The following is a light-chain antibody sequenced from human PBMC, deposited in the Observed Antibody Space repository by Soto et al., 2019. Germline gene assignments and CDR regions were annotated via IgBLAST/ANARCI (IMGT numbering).Light chain of an antibody. V-gene: IGLV2-14*01. CDR1: SSDVGGYNY. CDR3: ASYRSGPLYV. CDR2: EVS. Sequence: QSVLTQPASVSGSPGQSITISCTGTSSDVGGYNYVSWYQQHPGKAPKLMIYEVSNRPSGVSNRFSGSKSGDTASLTISGLRAEDEADYYCASYRSGPLYVFGTGTKVTVL. J-gene: IGLJ1*01.